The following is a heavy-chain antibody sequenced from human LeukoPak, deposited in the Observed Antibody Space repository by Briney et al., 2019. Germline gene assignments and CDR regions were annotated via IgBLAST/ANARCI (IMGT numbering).Heavy chain of an antibody. D-gene: IGHD5-18*01. CDR3: ARVSRTAMVSDY. V-gene: IGHV3-48*03. Sequence: PGGSLRLSCAASGFTFSDYEMDWVRQAPGKGLEWLSHISISGTTIHYADSVKGRFTISRDNAKNSVYLQMNSLRAEDTAVYYCARVSRTAMVSDYWGQGTMVTVSS. CDR1: GFTFSDYE. CDR2: ISISGTTI. J-gene: IGHJ4*02.